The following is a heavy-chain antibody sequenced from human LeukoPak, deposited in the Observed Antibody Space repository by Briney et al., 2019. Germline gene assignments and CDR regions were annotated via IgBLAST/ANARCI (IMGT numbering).Heavy chain of an antibody. CDR1: GFTFSSYG. Sequence: GGSLRLSCAASGFTFSSYGMHWVRQAPGKGLEWVAVIWYDGSNKYYADSVKGRFTISRDNSKNTLYLQMNSLRAEDTAVYYCARDLMLWELLRGAFDYWGQRTLVTVSS. J-gene: IGHJ4*02. V-gene: IGHV3-33*08. CDR3: ARDLMLWELLRGAFDY. D-gene: IGHD1-26*01. CDR2: IWYDGSNK.